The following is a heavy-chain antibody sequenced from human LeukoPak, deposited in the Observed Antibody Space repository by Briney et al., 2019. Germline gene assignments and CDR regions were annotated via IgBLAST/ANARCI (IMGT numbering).Heavy chain of an antibody. CDR3: ARARPGSTSPEFDY. V-gene: IGHV1-2*06. CDR2: INPNSGGT. Sequence: ASVKVSCKASGYTFTGYYMHWVRQAPGQGLEWMGRINPNSGGTNYAQKFQGRVTMTRDTSISTAYMELSRLRSDDTAVYYCARARPGSTSPEFDYWGQGTLVTVSS. CDR1: GYTFTGYY. D-gene: IGHD2-2*01. J-gene: IGHJ4*02.